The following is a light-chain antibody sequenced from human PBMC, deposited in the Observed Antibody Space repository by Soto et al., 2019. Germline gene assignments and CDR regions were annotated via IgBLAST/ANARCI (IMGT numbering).Light chain of an antibody. J-gene: IGLJ2*01. CDR1: SSDVGGYNY. CDR3: CSYAGSYTFDVV. V-gene: IGLV2-11*01. CDR2: DVS. Sequence: QSALTKPRSVSGSPGQSVTISCTGTSSDVGGYNYVSWYQQHPGKAPKLMIYDVSKRPSGVPDRFSGSKSGNTASLTIAGLQAEDEADYYCCSYAGSYTFDVVFGGGTKLTVL.